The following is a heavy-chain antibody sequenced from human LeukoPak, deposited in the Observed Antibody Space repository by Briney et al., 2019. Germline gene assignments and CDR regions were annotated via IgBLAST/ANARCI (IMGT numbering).Heavy chain of an antibody. CDR3: ARGAPYDSSGYYAYFDY. J-gene: IGHJ4*02. Sequence: SETLSLTCTVSGGCISSYYWSWIRQPAGKGLEWIGRIYTSGSTNYNPSLKSRVTMSVDTSKNQFSLKLSSVTAADTAVYYCARGAPYDSSGYYAYFDYWGQGTLVTVSS. CDR2: IYTSGST. CDR1: GGCISSYY. V-gene: IGHV4-4*07. D-gene: IGHD3-22*01.